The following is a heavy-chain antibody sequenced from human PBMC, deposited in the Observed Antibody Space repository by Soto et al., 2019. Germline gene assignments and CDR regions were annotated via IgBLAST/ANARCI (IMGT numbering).Heavy chain of an antibody. Sequence: ASVKVSCKASGYTFTSYGISWVRQAPGQGLEWMGWISAYNGNTNYAQKLQGRVTMTTDTSTSTAYMELRSLRSDDTAVYYCARDVRYFDWLLPPPRPYYFDYWGQGTLVTGSS. V-gene: IGHV1-18*01. CDR1: GYTFTSYG. CDR3: ARDVRYFDWLLPPPRPYYFDY. CDR2: ISAYNGNT. D-gene: IGHD3-9*01. J-gene: IGHJ4*02.